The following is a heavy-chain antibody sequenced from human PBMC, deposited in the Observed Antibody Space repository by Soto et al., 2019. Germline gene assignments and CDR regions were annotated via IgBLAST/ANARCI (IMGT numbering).Heavy chain of an antibody. J-gene: IGHJ4*02. CDR1: GGSISSYY. Sequence: SETLSLTCTVSGGSISSYYWSWIRQPPGKGLEWIGYIYDSGSTLYNPSLKSRVTISVDRPNNQFSLKLRSVTAADTAIYYCAGDIRSGSYRFDYWGQGTLVTVSS. D-gene: IGHD1-26*01. CDR3: AGDIRSGSYRFDY. CDR2: IYDSGST. V-gene: IGHV4-59*08.